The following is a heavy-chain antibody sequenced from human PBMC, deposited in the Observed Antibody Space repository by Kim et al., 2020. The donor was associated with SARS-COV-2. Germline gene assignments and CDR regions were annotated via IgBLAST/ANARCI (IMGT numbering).Heavy chain of an antibody. CDR3: ARAGQWLVRRWFDP. V-gene: IGHV1-8*01. D-gene: IGHD6-19*01. J-gene: IGHJ5*02. Sequence: ASVKVSCKASGYTFTSYDINWVRQATGQGLEWMGWMNPNSGNTGYAQKFQGRVTMTRNTSISTAYMELSSLRSEDTAVYYCARAGQWLVRRWFDPWGQGTLVTVSS. CDR2: MNPNSGNT. CDR1: GYTFTSYD.